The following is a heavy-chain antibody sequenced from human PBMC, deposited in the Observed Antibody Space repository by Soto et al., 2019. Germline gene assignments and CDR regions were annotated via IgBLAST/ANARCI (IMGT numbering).Heavy chain of an antibody. CDR3: ARDGVPPHSSGWYMGWFDP. CDR2: IYYSGST. Sequence: PSETLSLTCTVSGGSISSNNYYWGWIRQPPGKGLEWIGSIYYSGSTYYNPSLKSRLTISLDTPKNQFSLKLSSVTAADTAVYYCARDGVPPHSSGWYMGWFDPWGQGTLVTVSS. CDR1: GGSISSNNYY. D-gene: IGHD6-19*01. J-gene: IGHJ5*02. V-gene: IGHV4-39*07.